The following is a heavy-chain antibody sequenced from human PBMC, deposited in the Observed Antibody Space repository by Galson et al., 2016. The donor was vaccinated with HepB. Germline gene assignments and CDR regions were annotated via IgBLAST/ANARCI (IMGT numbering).Heavy chain of an antibody. J-gene: IGHJ4*02. V-gene: IGHV4-4*02. CDR2: IYQTGTA. CDR1: GDSISNNYW. Sequence: SETLSLTCAVSGDSISNNYWWSWLRQSPGKGLEWLGEIYQTGTANYNPSFPSRATISVDKSKNQVSLRLASVTAADTAMYYCARGTLGTTATMAFDYWGQGTLVTVSS. D-gene: IGHD1/OR15-1a*01. CDR3: ARGTLGTTATMAFDY.